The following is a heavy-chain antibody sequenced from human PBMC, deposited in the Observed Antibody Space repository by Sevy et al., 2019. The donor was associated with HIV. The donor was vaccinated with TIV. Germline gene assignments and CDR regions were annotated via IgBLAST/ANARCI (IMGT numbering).Heavy chain of an antibody. D-gene: IGHD3-3*01. CDR3: AKDPYRSGEGGFFDY. CDR1: GFTFDNYA. Sequence: GGSLRLSCAASGFTFDNYAMHWVRQAPGKGLEWVSVISWNSANMAYADSVKGRFTISRDNANNSVCLQMNSLRPEDTAFYYCAKDPYRSGEGGFFDYWGQGVRVTVSS. V-gene: IGHV3-9*01. J-gene: IGHJ4*02. CDR2: ISWNSANM.